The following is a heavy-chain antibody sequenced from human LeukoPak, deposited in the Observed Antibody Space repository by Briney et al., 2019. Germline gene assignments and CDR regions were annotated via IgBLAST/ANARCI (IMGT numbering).Heavy chain of an antibody. CDR3: TRGRVRVTIFGVVKVSCWFDP. Sequence: SETLSLTCAVYGGSFSGYYWSWIRQPPGKGLEWIGEINHSGSTNYNPSLKSRVTISVDTSKNQFSLKLSSVTAADTAVYYCTRGRVRVTIFGVVKVSCWFDPWGQGTLVTVSS. V-gene: IGHV4-34*01. CDR1: GGSFSGYY. J-gene: IGHJ5*02. CDR2: INHSGST. D-gene: IGHD3-3*01.